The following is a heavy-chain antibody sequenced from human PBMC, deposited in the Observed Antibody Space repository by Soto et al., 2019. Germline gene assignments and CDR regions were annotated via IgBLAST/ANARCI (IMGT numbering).Heavy chain of an antibody. V-gene: IGHV4-59*04. CDR3: ASSKYDVVAGSVWFDP. Sequence: PSETLSLTCAVSGGSINTYYWSWVRQPPGKGLEWIGYMYHSGNTYYNPSLKGRVTISLDHSRNQFSLRLNSVTAADTAVYFCASSKYDVVAGSVWFDPWGQGTLVTVSS. D-gene: IGHD2-21*01. J-gene: IGHJ5*02. CDR2: MYHSGNT. CDR1: GGSINTYY.